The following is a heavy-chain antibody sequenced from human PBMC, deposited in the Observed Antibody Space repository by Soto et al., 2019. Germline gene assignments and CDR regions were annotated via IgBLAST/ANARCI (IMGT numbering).Heavy chain of an antibody. CDR3: ARGNHRWLQLWYFDL. V-gene: IGHV1-69*12. Sequence: QVQLVQSGAEVKKPGSSVKVSCKASGGTFSNYPISWVRQAPGQGLEWMGGIIPIFGTVNYAQKFQGRVTITADEPKSTAYMELSSLRSAETAVYYCARGNHRWLQLWYFDLWGRGTLVTVSS. D-gene: IGHD5-12*01. J-gene: IGHJ2*01. CDR1: GGTFSNYP. CDR2: IIPIFGTV.